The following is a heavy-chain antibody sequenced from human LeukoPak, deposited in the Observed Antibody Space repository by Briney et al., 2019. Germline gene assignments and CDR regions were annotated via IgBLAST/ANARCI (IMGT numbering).Heavy chain of an antibody. V-gene: IGHV3-23*01. Sequence: PGGSLRLSCAASGFTFSNSAMSWVPQAPGMGLEWVSVITVSGGHTQSAESVKGRFTISRDNSRNTLYLLMNSLRADDTAIYYCAQARGDTNWTFDYWGQGALVTVSS. CDR1: GFTFSNSA. J-gene: IGHJ4*02. D-gene: IGHD1-1*01. CDR2: ITVSGGHT. CDR3: AQARGDTNWTFDY.